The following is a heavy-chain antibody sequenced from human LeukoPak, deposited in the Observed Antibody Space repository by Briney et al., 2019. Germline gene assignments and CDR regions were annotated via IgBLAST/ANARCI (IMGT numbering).Heavy chain of an antibody. Sequence: ASVKVSCKASGYTFTGYYMHWVRQAPGQGLEWMGWINPNSGGTNYAQKFQGRVTMTRDTSISTAYMELSRLRSDDTAVYYCARNGDFWSGYYPRGGYYYYYMDVWGKGTRVTVSS. CDR2: INPNSGGT. J-gene: IGHJ6*03. CDR3: ARNGDFWSGYYPRGGYYYYYMDV. D-gene: IGHD3-3*01. CDR1: GYTFTGYY. V-gene: IGHV1-2*02.